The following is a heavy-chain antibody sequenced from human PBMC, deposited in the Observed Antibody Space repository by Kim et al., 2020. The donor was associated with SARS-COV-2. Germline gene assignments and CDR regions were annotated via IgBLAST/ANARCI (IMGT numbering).Heavy chain of an antibody. V-gene: IGHV4-4*07. D-gene: IGHD3-10*02. Sequence: YNPSLRSRGPLSVDTSKNQFSLKLSSMTAADTAVYYCARDHRTTFGWFDPWGQGTLVTVSS. J-gene: IGHJ5*02. CDR3: ARDHRTTFGWFDP.